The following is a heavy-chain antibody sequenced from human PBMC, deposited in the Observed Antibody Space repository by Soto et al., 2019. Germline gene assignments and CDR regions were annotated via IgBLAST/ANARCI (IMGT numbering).Heavy chain of an antibody. CDR2: VSNGGST. CDR1: GFTFSSYA. D-gene: IGHD2-15*01. Sequence: DVQLLESGGGLVQPEGSLILSSAASGFTFSSYAMGWVRQGPGKGLEWVAVVSNGGSTHYADSVRGRFTISRDNSKNTLSLQMNSLKAEDTAVYFCAKRRGAGGHFDYWGQGALVTVSS. J-gene: IGHJ4*02. V-gene: IGHV3-23*01. CDR3: AKRRGAGGHFDY.